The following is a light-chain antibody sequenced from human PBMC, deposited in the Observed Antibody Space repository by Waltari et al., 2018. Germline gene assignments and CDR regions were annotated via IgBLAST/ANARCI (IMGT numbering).Light chain of an antibody. CDR2: DAS. CDR3: QQRTNWPIT. Sequence: EIVLTQSPATLSLSPGDRATLSCRASQSVSDYLAWYQQKPGQAPRLLIYDASNRATGIPDRFSGSVSGTDFTLTISSLEPEDFAIYFCQQRTNWPITFGQGTRLEIK. CDR1: QSVSDY. V-gene: IGKV3-11*01. J-gene: IGKJ5*01.